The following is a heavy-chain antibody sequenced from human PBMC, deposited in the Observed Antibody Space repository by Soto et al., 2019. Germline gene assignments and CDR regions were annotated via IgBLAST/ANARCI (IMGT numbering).Heavy chain of an antibody. CDR3: ARASSRNWFDP. Sequence: EVPLVESGGGLVQPGGSLRLSCAASGFTFSSYDMHWVRQATGKGLEWVSAIGTAGDTYYPGSVKGRFTISRENAKNSLYLQMNSLRAGDTAVYYCARASSRNWFDPWGQGTLVTVSS. V-gene: IGHV3-13*04. CDR1: GFTFSSYD. J-gene: IGHJ5*02. CDR2: IGTAGDT.